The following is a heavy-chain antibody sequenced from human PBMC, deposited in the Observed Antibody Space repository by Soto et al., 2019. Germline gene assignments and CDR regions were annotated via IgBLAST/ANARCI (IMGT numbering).Heavy chain of an antibody. CDR1: GFTFSIFA. Sequence: LRLSCAASGFTFSIFAMSWVRQSPGKRLEWVSTISGSGGSTYYADAVKGRFTISRDNSMGTLYLQMKSLRVEDTAIYYCAKEVSLGSTVDLGYWGQGALVTV. CDR3: AKEVSLGSTVDLGY. J-gene: IGHJ4*02. D-gene: IGHD7-27*01. V-gene: IGHV3-23*01. CDR2: ISGSGGST.